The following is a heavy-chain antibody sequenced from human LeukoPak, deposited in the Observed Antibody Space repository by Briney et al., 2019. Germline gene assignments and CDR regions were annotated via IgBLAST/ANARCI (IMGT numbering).Heavy chain of an antibody. D-gene: IGHD5-18*01. CDR1: GGTFSSYA. V-gene: IGHV1-69*05. J-gene: IGHJ4*02. CDR3: ARDGGYSYGYAY. Sequence: SVKVSCKASGGTFSSYAISWVRRAPGQGLEWMGRIIPIFGTANYAQKFQGRVTITTDESTSTAYMELSSLRSEDTAVYYCARDGGYSYGYAYWGQGTLVTVSS. CDR2: IIPIFGTA.